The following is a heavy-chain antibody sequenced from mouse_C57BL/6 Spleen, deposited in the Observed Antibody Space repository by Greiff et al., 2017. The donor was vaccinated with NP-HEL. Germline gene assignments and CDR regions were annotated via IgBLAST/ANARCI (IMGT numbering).Heavy chain of an antibody. J-gene: IGHJ4*01. CDR2: IDPSDSYT. V-gene: IGHV1-50*01. Sequence: VQLQQSGAELVKPGASVKLSCKASGYTFTSYWMQWVKQRPGQGLEWIGEIDPSDSYTNYNQKFKGKATLTVDTSSSTAYMQLSSLTSEDSAVYCCARVEALYYGNGWDYWGQGTSVTVSS. CDR1: GYTFTSYW. D-gene: IGHD2-1*01. CDR3: ARVEALYYGNGWDY.